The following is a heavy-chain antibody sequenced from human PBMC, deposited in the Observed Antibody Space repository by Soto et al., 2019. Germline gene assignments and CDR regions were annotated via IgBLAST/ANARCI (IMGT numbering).Heavy chain of an antibody. CDR1: GFTFSTYW. J-gene: IGHJ4*02. D-gene: IGHD2-15*01. Sequence: EVQLVESGGGLVQPGGSLRLSCAASGFTFSTYWMTWARQAPGKGLEWVAQIKHDGSEKFYVDSVQGRFTISRDNADKLLHLQMNSLRAEDTAVYFCARDGSCSGDRCYRRNDFWGQGTLVIVSS. CDR3: ARDGSCSGDRCYRRNDF. V-gene: IGHV3-7*01. CDR2: IKHDGSEK.